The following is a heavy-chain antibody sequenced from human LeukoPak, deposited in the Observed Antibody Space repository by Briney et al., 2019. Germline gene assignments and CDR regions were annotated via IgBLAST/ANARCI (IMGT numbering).Heavy chain of an antibody. V-gene: IGHV5-51*01. CDR3: ARRYGRPFDY. Sequence: GESLKISCKGPGYSFTSLWIGWVRQMPGKGLEWMGIIYPGDSDTRYSPSFEGQVTISADKSISTAYLEWSNLKASDTAIYYCARRYGRPFDYWGQGTLVTVSS. CDR1: GYSFTSLW. J-gene: IGHJ4*02. CDR2: IYPGDSDT. D-gene: IGHD4-17*01.